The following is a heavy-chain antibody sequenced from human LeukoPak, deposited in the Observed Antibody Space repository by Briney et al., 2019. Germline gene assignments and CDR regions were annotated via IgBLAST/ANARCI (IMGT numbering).Heavy chain of an antibody. CDR1: GFTFSSYS. Sequence: GGSLRLSCAASGFTFSSYSMNWVRQAPGKGLEWVSSISSSSSYICYADSVKGRFTISRDNAKNSLYLQMNSLRAEDTAVYYCARDRSKYYYDSSGYYPDAFDIWGQGTMVTVSS. J-gene: IGHJ3*02. V-gene: IGHV3-21*01. CDR3: ARDRSKYYYDSSGYYPDAFDI. CDR2: ISSSSSYI. D-gene: IGHD3-22*01.